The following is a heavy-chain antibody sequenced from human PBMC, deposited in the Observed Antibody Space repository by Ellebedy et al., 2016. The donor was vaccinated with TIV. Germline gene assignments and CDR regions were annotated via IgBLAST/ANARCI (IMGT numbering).Heavy chain of an antibody. CDR1: GYTLTELS. CDR2: FDPEDGET. D-gene: IGHD3-3*01. Sequence: AASVKVSCKVSGYTLTELSMHWVRQAPGKGLEWMGGFDPEDGETIYAQNFQGRVTMTEDTSTDTAYMELSSLRSEDTAVYFCTTEKYTYDFGPNWFDPWGQGTLVTVSS. CDR3: TTEKYTYDFGPNWFDP. J-gene: IGHJ5*02. V-gene: IGHV1-24*01.